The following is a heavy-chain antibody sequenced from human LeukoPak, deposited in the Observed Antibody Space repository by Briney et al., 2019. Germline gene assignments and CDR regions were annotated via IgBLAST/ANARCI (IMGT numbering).Heavy chain of an antibody. D-gene: IGHD3-22*01. V-gene: IGHV3-23*01. CDR3: AKAPYYDSSGYYLS. Sequence: PGGSLRLSCAASGFTVSSNYMSWVRQAPGKGLEWVSAISGSGGSTYYADSVKGRFTISRDNSKNTLYLQMNSLRAEDTAVYYCAKAPYYDSSGYYLSWGQGTMVTVSS. CDR1: GFTVSSNY. J-gene: IGHJ3*01. CDR2: ISGSGGST.